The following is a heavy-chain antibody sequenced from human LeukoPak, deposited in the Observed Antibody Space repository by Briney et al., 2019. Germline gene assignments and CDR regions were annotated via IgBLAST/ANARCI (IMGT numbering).Heavy chain of an antibody. J-gene: IGHJ4*02. V-gene: IGHV4-61*02. CDR2: IYTSGGT. D-gene: IGHD3-3*01. CDR1: GGSISSGSYY. CDR3: ARDDLGIHTILGY. Sequence: SSQTLSLTCTVSGGSISSGSYYWSWIRQPAGKGLEWIGRIYTSGGTNYNPSLKSRVTISVDTSKNQLSLQLSSVTAADTAVYYCARDDLGIHTILGYWGQGTLVTVSS.